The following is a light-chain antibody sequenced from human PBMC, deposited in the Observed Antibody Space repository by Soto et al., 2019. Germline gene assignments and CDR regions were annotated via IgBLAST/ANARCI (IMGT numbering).Light chain of an antibody. V-gene: IGKV3-15*01. CDR1: QSVISS. CDR3: QHYNNWLGT. J-gene: IGKJ4*01. CDR2: GAS. Sequence: EIVVTQSPALLSVSPGERVTLSCRASQSVISSIAWYQQKLGQAPRLLIYGASTRATGIPARFSGSGSGTESFLTISSLQSEDFAMYYCQHYNNWLGTVGGGTKVDSK.